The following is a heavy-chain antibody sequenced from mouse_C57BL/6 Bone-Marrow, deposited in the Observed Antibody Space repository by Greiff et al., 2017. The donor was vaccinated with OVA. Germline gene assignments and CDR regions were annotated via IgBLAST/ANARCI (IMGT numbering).Heavy chain of an antibody. J-gene: IGHJ4*01. Sequence: VQLQQSGAELVMPGASVKLSCKASGYTFTSYWMHWVKQRPGQGLEWIGEIDPSDSYTNYNQKFKGKSTLTVDKSSSTAYMQLSSLTSEDSAVYYCARRYDYDDYAMDYWGQGTSVTVSS. CDR1: GYTFTSYW. V-gene: IGHV1-69*01. CDR3: ARRYDYDDYAMDY. CDR2: IDPSDSYT. D-gene: IGHD2-4*01.